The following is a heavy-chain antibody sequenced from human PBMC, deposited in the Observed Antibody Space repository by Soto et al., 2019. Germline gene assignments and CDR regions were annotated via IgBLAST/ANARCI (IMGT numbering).Heavy chain of an antibody. Sequence: VGSLRLSCAASGFTFSSYAMHWVRQAPGKGLEWVAVISYDGSNKYYADSVKGRFTISRDNSKNTLYLQMNSLRAEDTAVYYCARDEGCSGGSCLLVYNWFDPWGQGTLVTVSS. D-gene: IGHD2-15*01. CDR1: GFTFSSYA. CDR2: ISYDGSNK. J-gene: IGHJ5*02. CDR3: ARDEGCSGGSCLLVYNWFDP. V-gene: IGHV3-30-3*01.